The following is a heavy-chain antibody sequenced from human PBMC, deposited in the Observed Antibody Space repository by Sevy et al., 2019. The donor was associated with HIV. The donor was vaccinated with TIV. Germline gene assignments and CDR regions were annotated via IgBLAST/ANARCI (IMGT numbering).Heavy chain of an antibody. V-gene: IGHV3-11*01. CDR2: ISGTGNTK. J-gene: IGHJ5*02. CDR3: ASDPTYYDFWAGYYTGWFDP. D-gene: IGHD3-3*01. Sequence: GGSLRLSCVGSGFRFSGYYMNWIRQAPGKGLEWVSYISGTGNTKYYTDSVKGRFTISRDNAKNSPYLEMNSLRVDDTSVYYCASDPTYYDFWAGYYTGWFDPWGQGTLVTVSS. CDR1: GFRFSGYY.